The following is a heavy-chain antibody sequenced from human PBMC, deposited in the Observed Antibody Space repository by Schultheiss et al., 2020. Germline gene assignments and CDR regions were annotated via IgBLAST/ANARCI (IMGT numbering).Heavy chain of an antibody. CDR3: ARGGRITIFAVVSAHY. CDR1: GGSVSSGSYY. J-gene: IGHJ4*02. V-gene: IGHV4-61*01. D-gene: IGHD3-3*01. CDR2: IYYSGST. Sequence: SETLSLTCTVSGGSVSSGSYYWSWIRQPPGKGLEWIGYIYYSGSTNYNPSLNSRVTISVDTSKNQFSLKLSSVTAADTAVYYCARGGRITIFAVVSAHYWGQGTLVTVSS.